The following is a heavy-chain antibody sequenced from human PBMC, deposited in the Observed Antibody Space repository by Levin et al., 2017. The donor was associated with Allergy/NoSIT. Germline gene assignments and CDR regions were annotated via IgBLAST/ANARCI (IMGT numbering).Heavy chain of an antibody. V-gene: IGHV3-74*01. CDR2: ISSDGSDT. D-gene: IGHD6-25*01. Sequence: SCVASGFTFSSSWMHWVRQVPGKGLVWVSLISSDGSDTRYADSVKGRFTISRDNAKNTVSLQMNSLRAEDAAVYYCARRTGTEATSYYFDYWGQGTLVTVS. CDR3: ARRTGTEATSYYFDY. J-gene: IGHJ4*02. CDR1: GFTFSSSW.